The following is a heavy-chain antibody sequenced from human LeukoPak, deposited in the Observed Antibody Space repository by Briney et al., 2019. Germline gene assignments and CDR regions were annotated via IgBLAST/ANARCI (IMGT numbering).Heavy chain of an antibody. D-gene: IGHD2-21*02. J-gene: IGHJ3*02. CDR1: GFTFSSFA. CDR2: ISGSGGKT. CDR3: AKDPIVFNSGDYYLGAFNI. V-gene: IGHV3-23*01. Sequence: GGSLTPSCAASGFTFSSFALNWVRQAPGKGPEWVSAISGSGGKTWYADFVKGRFTISRDDSKNTLYLQMNSLRAEDTAVYYCAKDPIVFNSGDYYLGAFNIWGQGTMVTVSS.